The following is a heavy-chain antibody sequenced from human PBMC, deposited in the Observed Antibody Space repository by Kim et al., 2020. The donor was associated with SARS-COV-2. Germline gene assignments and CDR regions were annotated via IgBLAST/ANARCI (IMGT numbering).Heavy chain of an antibody. D-gene: IGHD1-26*01. V-gene: IGHV3-7*03. CDR3: ARARGVGASGFDN. J-gene: IGHJ4*02. Sequence: YVDSVKGRFTISRDNAKKSLYLQMTTRRVQDTAVYYCARARGVGASGFDNWGQGALVTVSS.